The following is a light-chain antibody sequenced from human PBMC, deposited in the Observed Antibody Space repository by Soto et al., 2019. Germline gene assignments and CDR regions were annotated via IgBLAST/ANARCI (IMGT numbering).Light chain of an antibody. J-gene: IGKJ1*01. Sequence: IVFTQPPGTLSLSPGERATLSCRASQSVSSSYLAWYQQKPGQAPRLLIYGASSRATGIPDRFSGSGSGTDFTLTISRLEPEDFAVYYCQQYGSSLTWTFGQGTKV. CDR3: QQYGSSLTWT. CDR1: QSVSSSY. V-gene: IGKV3-20*01. CDR2: GAS.